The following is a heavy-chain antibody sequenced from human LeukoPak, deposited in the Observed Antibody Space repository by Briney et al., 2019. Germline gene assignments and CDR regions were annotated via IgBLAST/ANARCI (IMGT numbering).Heavy chain of an antibody. Sequence: PSETLSLTCTVSGYSISSGYYWGWIRQPPGKGLEWIGSIYHSGSTYYNPSLKSRVTMSVDTSKNQFSLKLSSVTAADTAVYYCARGRRCSSASCILNGPFDYWGQGTLVTVSS. D-gene: IGHD2-2*01. J-gene: IGHJ4*02. V-gene: IGHV4-38-2*02. CDR3: ARGRRCSSASCILNGPFDY. CDR2: IYHSGST. CDR1: GYSISSGYY.